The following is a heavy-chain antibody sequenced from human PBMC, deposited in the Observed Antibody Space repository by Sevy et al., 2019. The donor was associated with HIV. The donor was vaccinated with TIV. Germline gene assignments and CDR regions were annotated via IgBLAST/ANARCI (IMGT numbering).Heavy chain of an antibody. CDR3: AKDRSYRLSWYSLDY. CDR1: GFTFGNYA. Sequence: GGSLRLSCAASGFTFGNYAMNWVRQAPGKGLEWVASIRGSTIDKSYADSVKGRFTISRDNSQNTLYLEMNSLRAEDTAVYDSAKDRSYRLSWYSLDYWGQGTLVTVSS. V-gene: IGHV3-23*01. D-gene: IGHD6-13*01. J-gene: IGHJ4*02. CDR2: IRGSTIDK.